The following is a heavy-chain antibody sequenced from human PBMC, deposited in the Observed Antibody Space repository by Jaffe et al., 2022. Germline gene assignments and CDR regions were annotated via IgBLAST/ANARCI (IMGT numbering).Heavy chain of an antibody. J-gene: IGHJ5*02. CDR2: INHSGST. D-gene: IGHD2-15*01. CDR1: GGSFSGYY. Sequence: QVQLQQWGAGLLKPSETLSLTCAVYGGSFSGYYWSWIRQPPGKGLEWIGEINHSGSTNYNPSLKSRVTISVDTSKNQFSLKLSSVTAADTAVYYCARGRRDIVVVVAATRGWFDPWGQGTLVTVSS. CDR3: ARGRRDIVVVVAATRGWFDP. V-gene: IGHV4-34*01.